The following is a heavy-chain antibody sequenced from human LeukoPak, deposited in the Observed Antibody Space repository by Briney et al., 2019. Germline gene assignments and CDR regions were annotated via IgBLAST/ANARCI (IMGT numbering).Heavy chain of an antibody. V-gene: IGHV1-18*01. CDR2: ISGYNGNT. J-gene: IGHJ4*02. Sequence: GASVKVSCKASTYTFTRYGISWVRQAPGQGLEWMGWISGYNGNTNYAQKFLGRVSMTADTATSTAYMELRSLRSEDTAVYYCARVDDSSGYYYVGNYWGQGTLVTVSS. CDR3: ARVDDSSGYYYVGNY. CDR1: TYTFTRYG. D-gene: IGHD3-22*01.